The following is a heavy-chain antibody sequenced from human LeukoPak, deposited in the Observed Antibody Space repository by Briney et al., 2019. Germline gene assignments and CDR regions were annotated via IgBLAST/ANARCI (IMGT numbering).Heavy chain of an antibody. CDR3: ARDHRPGYEGYYFDY. V-gene: IGHV4-59*11. J-gene: IGHJ4*02. D-gene: IGHD3-16*01. CDR1: GDSISNHY. Sequence: PSETLSLTCTVSGDSISNHYWSWIRQPPGKGLVWIGYIFYSGNTHYNPSLKSRVTMSVDTSKNQFSLKLSSVTAADTAVYFCARDHRPGYEGYYFDYWGQGTLVTVSS. CDR2: IFYSGNT.